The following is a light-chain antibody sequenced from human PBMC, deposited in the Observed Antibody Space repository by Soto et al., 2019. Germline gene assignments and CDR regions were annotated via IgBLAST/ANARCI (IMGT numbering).Light chain of an antibody. CDR1: QSVSSSY. CDR2: GAS. J-gene: IGKJ4*01. CDR3: QHYRTS. V-gene: IGKV3-20*01. Sequence: EIVLTQSPGTLSLSPGERATLSCRASQSVSSSYLAWYQLKPGQPPRLLIYGASSRATGIPDRFSGSGSGTDFTLTITRLEPEDFAVYYCQHYRTSFGGGTKVEIK.